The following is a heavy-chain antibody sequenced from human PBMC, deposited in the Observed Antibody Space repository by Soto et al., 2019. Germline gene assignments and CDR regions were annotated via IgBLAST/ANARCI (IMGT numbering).Heavy chain of an antibody. Sequence: ASVKVSCKASGGTFSSYTISWVRQAPGQGLEWMGRIIPILGIANYAQKFQGRVTITADKSTSTAYMELSSLRSEDTAVYYCARAIAVAVAFDIWGQGTMVTVSS. V-gene: IGHV1-69*02. CDR2: IIPILGIA. J-gene: IGHJ3*02. CDR3: ARAIAVAVAFDI. D-gene: IGHD6-19*01. CDR1: GGTFSSYT.